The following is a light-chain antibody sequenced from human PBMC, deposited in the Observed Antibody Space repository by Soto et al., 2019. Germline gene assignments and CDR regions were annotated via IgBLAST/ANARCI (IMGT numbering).Light chain of an antibody. V-gene: IGKV3-15*01. CDR1: QSVSSN. Sequence: EIVMTQSPATLSVSPGERVTLSCRASQSVSSNLAWYQQKPGQAPRLLIYGAFTRATGIPARFSGNGSGTEFTLTISSLQSEDFAVYYCQQYKNWPPLTFGGGTKVEIK. CDR2: GAF. J-gene: IGKJ4*01. CDR3: QQYKNWPPLT.